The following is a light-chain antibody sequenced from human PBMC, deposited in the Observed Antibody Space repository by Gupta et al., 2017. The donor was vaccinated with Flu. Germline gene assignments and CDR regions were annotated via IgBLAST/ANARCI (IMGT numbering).Light chain of an antibody. Sequence: GTLSLSPGERVTLSCRAGESIERNFLVWYHQKPGQAPRVLIYGTSNRAPGIPDRFSGGGSGTDFTLTINRLEPEDTGLFYCHQYKNSPYTFGQGTRLEIK. CDR1: ESIERNF. V-gene: IGKV3-20*01. CDR3: HQYKNSPYT. CDR2: GTS. J-gene: IGKJ2*01.